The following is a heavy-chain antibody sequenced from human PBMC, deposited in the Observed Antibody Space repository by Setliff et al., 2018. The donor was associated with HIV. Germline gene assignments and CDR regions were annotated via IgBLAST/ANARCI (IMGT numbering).Heavy chain of an antibody. CDR3: VTSSSWSSRLNF. V-gene: IGHV4-34*01. CDR2: TSHSGKT. J-gene: IGHJ4*02. D-gene: IGHD2-2*01. CDR1: GGPLSGHY. Sequence: SETLSLTCSVYGGPLSGHYWSWIRQPPGQGLEWIGETSHSGKTNYNPSLKSRVTISVDTSKNQFSLKLTSVTAADTAVYYCVTSSSWSSRLNFWGPGMLVTGSS.